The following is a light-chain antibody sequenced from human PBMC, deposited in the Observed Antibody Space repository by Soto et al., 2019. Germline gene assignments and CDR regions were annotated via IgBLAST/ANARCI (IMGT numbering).Light chain of an antibody. CDR3: QQYGSSPLT. CDR2: GAS. CDR1: HSVSSIY. J-gene: IGKJ4*01. Sequence: EIVVTQSTGTLSLSPGERATLSSSARHSVSSIYVAWYQQKPGQAPRLLILGASSRATGIPDRFSDSWSGTVFTLTISRLEPEDFAVYYCQQYGSSPLTFGGGTKVDI. V-gene: IGKV3-20*01.